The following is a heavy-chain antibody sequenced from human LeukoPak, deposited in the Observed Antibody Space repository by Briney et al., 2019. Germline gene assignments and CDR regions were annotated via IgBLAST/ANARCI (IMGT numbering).Heavy chain of an antibody. CDR1: GYTFTSYG. J-gene: IGHJ4*02. CDR2: ISAYNGNT. Sequence: GASVKVSCKASGYTFTSYGISWVRQAPGQGLEWMGWISAYNGNTNYAQKLQGRVTMTTDTSTSTAYMELGSLRSDDTAVYYCAVAQDYYDSSGYYGAYWGQGTLVTVSS. CDR3: AVAQDYYDSSGYYGAY. V-gene: IGHV1-18*01. D-gene: IGHD3-22*01.